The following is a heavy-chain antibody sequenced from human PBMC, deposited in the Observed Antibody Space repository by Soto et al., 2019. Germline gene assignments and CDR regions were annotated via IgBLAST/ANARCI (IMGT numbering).Heavy chain of an antibody. J-gene: IGHJ4*02. V-gene: IGHV1-2*02. D-gene: IGHD6-13*01. CDR2: INPNSGGT. CDR1: GGTFSSYA. Sequence: ASVKVSCKASGGTFSSYAISWVRQAPGQGLEWMGWINPNSGGTNYAQKFQGRVTMTRDTSISTAYMELSRLRSDDTAVYYCALMGAAAGTNFDYWGQGTLVTVSS. CDR3: ALMGAAAGTNFDY.